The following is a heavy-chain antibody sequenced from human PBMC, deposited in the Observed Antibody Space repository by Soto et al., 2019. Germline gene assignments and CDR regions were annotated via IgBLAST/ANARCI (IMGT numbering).Heavy chain of an antibody. D-gene: IGHD3-22*01. J-gene: IGHJ3*02. V-gene: IGHV3-9*01. CDR2: INWNSGSI. CDR1: GSTFYDYA. Sequence: PGGSLRLSCAVSGSTFYDYAMQWVRQAPGKGLEWVSGINWNSGSIAYADSVKGRFTISRDNAKNSLYLQMNSLRAEDTALYYCAKDLWPKSYYYNSSSFDAFHIWGQGTMVTVSS. CDR3: AKDLWPKSYYYNSSSFDAFHI.